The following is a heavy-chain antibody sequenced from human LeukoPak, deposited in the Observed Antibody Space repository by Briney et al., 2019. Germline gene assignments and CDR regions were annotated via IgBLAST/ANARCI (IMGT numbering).Heavy chain of an antibody. J-gene: IGHJ5*02. CDR3: ARDAGMVVAASRFRWFDP. D-gene: IGHD2-15*01. V-gene: IGHV4-4*07. CDR1: GGSISNYY. CDR2: IYTSGSS. Sequence: SETLSLTCTVSGGSISNYYWSWIRQPAGKGREWIGRIYTSGSSNYNPSLKSRVTISVDKSKNQFSLKLSSVTAADTAVYYCARDAGMVVAASRFRWFDPWGQGTLVTVSS.